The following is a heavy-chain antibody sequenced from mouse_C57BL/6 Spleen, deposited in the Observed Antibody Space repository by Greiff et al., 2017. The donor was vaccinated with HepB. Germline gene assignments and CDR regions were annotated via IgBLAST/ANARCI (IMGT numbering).Heavy chain of an antibody. CDR1: GYTFTSYW. Sequence: QVQLQQPGAELVRPGSSVKLSCKASGYTFTSYWMHWVKQRPIQGLEWIGNIDPSDSETHYNQKFKDKATLTVDKSSSTAYMQLSSLTSEDSAVYYCARSELYYAMDYWGQGTSVTVSS. J-gene: IGHJ4*01. V-gene: IGHV1-52*01. D-gene: IGHD1-3*01. CDR3: ARSELYYAMDY. CDR2: IDPSDSET.